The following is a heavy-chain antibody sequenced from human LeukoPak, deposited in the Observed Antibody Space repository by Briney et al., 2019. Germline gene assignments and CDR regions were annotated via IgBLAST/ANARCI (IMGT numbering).Heavy chain of an antibody. Sequence: SGGSLRLSCAASGFSFGSYAMSWVRQAPGKGLEWVSAISGSGGSTYYADSVKGRFTISRDNSKNTLYLQMNSLRAEDTAVYYCAKDVRDSSGYYFDYWGQGTLVTVSS. V-gene: IGHV3-23*01. CDR1: GFSFGSYA. J-gene: IGHJ4*02. CDR3: AKDVRDSSGYYFDY. D-gene: IGHD3-22*01. CDR2: ISGSGGST.